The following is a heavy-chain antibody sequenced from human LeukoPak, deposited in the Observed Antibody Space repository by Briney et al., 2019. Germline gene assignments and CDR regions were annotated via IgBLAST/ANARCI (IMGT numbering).Heavy chain of an antibody. CDR1: GFTLRDYA. CDR3: TRDPYYFDSSGYYHHAFDI. Sequence: GGSLRLSCTGVGFTLRDYAVSWVRQAPGKGLECIGFIRSKVYGGTTEYAASVKGRFTISRDDSKSIAYLQMNSLKTEDTAVYYCTRDPYYFDSSGYYHHAFDIWGQGTMVAVSS. V-gene: IGHV3-49*04. J-gene: IGHJ3*02. CDR2: IRSKVYGGTT. D-gene: IGHD3-22*01.